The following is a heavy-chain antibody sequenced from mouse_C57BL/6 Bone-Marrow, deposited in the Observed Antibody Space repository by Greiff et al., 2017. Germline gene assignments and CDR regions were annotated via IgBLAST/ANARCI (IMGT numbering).Heavy chain of an antibody. CDR3: ARGALYGSIFDY. D-gene: IGHD1-1*01. V-gene: IGHV1-78*01. CDR2: IYPRDGST. Sequence: VQRVESDAELVKPGASVKISCKVSGYTFTDHTIHWMKQRPEQGLEWIGYIYPRDGSTKYNEKFKGKATLTADKSSSTAYMQLNSLTSEDSAVYFCARGALYGSIFDYWGQGTTLTVSS. CDR1: GYTFTDHT. J-gene: IGHJ2*01.